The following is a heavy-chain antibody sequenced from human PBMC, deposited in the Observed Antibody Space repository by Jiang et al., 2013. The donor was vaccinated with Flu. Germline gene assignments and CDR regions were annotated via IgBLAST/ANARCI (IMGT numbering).Heavy chain of an antibody. J-gene: IGHJ6*04. Sequence: IYAQKFQGRVTMTEDTSTDTAYMELSSLRSEDTAVYYCATSSLRHYGMDVWGKGTTVTVSS. D-gene: IGHD3-16*01. CDR3: ATSSLRHYGMDV. V-gene: IGHV1-24*01.